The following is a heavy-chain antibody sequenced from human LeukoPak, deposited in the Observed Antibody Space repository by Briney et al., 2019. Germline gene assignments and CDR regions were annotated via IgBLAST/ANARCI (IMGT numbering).Heavy chain of an antibody. CDR3: ARDIVPTKNYYYGMDV. CDR2: IIPILGIA. J-gene: IGHJ6*02. Sequence: ASVTVSCKASGGTFSSYAISWVRQAPGQGLEWMGRIIPILGIANYAQKFQGRVTITADKSTSTAYMELSSLRSEDTAVYYCARDIVPTKNYYYGMDVWGQGTTVTVSS. D-gene: IGHD2-8*01. V-gene: IGHV1-69*04. CDR1: GGTFSSYA.